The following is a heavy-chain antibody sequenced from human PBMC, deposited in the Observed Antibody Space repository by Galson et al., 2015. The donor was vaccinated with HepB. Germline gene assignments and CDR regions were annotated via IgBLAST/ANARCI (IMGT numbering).Heavy chain of an antibody. D-gene: IGHD1-14*01. Sequence: SPRLSCAASGFTFSSYAMSWVRQAPGKGLEWVSAISGSGGSTYYADSVKGRFTISRDNSKNTLYLQMNSLRAEDTAVYYCAQINLYYFDYWGQGTLVTVSS. CDR1: GFTFSSYA. CDR2: ISGSGGST. J-gene: IGHJ4*02. V-gene: IGHV3-23*01. CDR3: AQINLYYFDY.